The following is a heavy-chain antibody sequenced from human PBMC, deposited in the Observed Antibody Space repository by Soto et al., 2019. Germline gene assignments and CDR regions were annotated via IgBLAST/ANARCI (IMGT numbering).Heavy chain of an antibody. CDR3: ARDESNCSGGSCYPDYYYGMDV. CDR1: GGTFSSYA. Sequence: QVQLVQSGAEVKKPGSSVKVSCKASGGTFSSYAISWVRQAPGQGLEWMGGIIPIFGTANYAQKFQGSVTITADESTSTAYMELSSLRSEDTAVYYCARDESNCSGGSCYPDYYYGMDVWGQGTTVTVSS. J-gene: IGHJ6*02. D-gene: IGHD2-15*01. V-gene: IGHV1-69*01. CDR2: IIPIFGTA.